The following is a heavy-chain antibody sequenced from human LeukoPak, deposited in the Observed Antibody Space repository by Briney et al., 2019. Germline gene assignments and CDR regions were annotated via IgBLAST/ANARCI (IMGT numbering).Heavy chain of an antibody. J-gene: IGHJ6*04. V-gene: IGHV1-18*01. Sequence: GASVKVSCKASGYTFTSYGISWVRQAPGQGLEWMGWISTYNGYANYAQKLQGRVTMTTETSTSTAYMELRSLRSDDTAVYYCARNSSDWYGYMDVWGKGTTVTGSS. CDR1: GYTFTSYG. CDR2: ISTYNGYA. CDR3: ARNSSDWYGYMDV. D-gene: IGHD6-19*01.